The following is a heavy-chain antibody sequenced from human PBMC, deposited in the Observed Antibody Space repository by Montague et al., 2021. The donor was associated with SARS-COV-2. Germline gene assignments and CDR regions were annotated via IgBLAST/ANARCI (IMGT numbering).Heavy chain of an antibody. CDR2: IYYSGST. J-gene: IGHJ4*02. V-gene: IGHV4-39*01. Sequence: SETLSLTCTVSGASISSSSYYWGWIRQPPGKGLEWIGSIYYSGSTYYNPSLKSRVTISVDTSKNQFSLKLSSVTAADTAVYYCARHGKTRIAMIVVVISYFDYWGQGTLVTVSS. D-gene: IGHD3-22*01. CDR3: ARHGKTRIAMIVVVISYFDY. CDR1: GASISSSSYY.